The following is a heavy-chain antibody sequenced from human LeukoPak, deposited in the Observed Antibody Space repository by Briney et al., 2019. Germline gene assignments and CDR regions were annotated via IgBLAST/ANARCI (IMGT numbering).Heavy chain of an antibody. CDR3: ARGPSYSSTLDY. CDR1: GYTFTGYY. V-gene: IGHV1-2*02. CDR2: INPNSGGT. Sequence: ASAKVSCKASGYTFTGYYMHWVRQAPGQGLEWMGWINPNSGGTNYAQKFQGRVTMTRDTSISTAYMELSRLRSDDTAVYYCARGPSYSSTLDYWGQGTLVTVSS. D-gene: IGHD6-13*01. J-gene: IGHJ4*02.